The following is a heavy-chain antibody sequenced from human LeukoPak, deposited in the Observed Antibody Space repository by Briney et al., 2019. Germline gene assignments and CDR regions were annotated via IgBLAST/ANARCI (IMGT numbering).Heavy chain of an antibody. D-gene: IGHD2-2*01. CDR3: ARGEACSSTSCYFSLVDY. J-gene: IGHJ4*02. CDR1: GFTFDDYG. CDR2: INWNGGST. V-gene: IGHV3-20*04. Sequence: PGGSLRLSCAASGFTFDDYGMSWVRQAPGKGLEWVSGINWNGGSTGYADSVKGRFTISRDNAKNSLYLQVNSLRAEDTALYYCARGEACSSTSCYFSLVDYWGQGTLVTVSS.